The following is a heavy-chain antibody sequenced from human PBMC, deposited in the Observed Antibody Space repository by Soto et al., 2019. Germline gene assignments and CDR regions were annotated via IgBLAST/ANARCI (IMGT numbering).Heavy chain of an antibody. CDR3: ARGLTTVTTSRGARKYYFDY. D-gene: IGHD4-4*01. Sequence: SETLSLTCTVSGGYVSSTSYYWTWIRQPPGKGLEWIGYIYYSGSTNYNPSLKSRVTISVDTSKNQFSLKLSSVTAADTAVYYCARGLTTVTTSRGARKYYFDYWGQGTLVTVS. CDR2: IYYSGST. CDR1: GGYVSSTSYY. J-gene: IGHJ4*02. V-gene: IGHV4-61*01.